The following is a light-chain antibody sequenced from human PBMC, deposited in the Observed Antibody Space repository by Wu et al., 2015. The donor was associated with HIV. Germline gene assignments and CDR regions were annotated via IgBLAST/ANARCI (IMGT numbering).Light chain of an antibody. V-gene: IGKV3-11*01. CDR3: QQRRYWPLYT. CDR2: GAS. J-gene: IGKJ2*01. CDR1: QSVASF. Sequence: EIVLTQFPATLSLSPGERATLSCRASQSVASFLAWYQQKPGQAPRLLIYGASNRATGIPARFSGSGSGTDFTLTISSLEPEDFAVYYCQQRRYWPLYTFGQGTKLEIK.